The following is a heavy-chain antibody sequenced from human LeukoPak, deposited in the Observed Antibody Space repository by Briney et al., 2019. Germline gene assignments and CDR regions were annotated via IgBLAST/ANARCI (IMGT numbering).Heavy chain of an antibody. V-gene: IGHV1-18*01. J-gene: IGHJ6*03. CDR1: GYTFTIYG. CDR3: ARSGVVVPAATDYYYYYMDV. D-gene: IGHD2-2*01. Sequence: ASVKVSCKASGYTFTIYGISWVRHAHVQGLEWMWFFSTNNGNTNNAQKLQGRVTMTTDTSTSTAYMELRSLRSDDTAVYYCARSGVVVPAATDYYYYYMDVWGKGTTVTVSS. CDR2: FSTNNGNT.